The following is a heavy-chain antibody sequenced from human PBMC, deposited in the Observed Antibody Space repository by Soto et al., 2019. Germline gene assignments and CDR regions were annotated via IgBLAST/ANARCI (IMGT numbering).Heavy chain of an antibody. CDR2: ISGSGGST. V-gene: IGHV3-23*01. CDR3: AKGIPPIMITFGGVIANDAFDI. Sequence: GGSLRLSCAASGFTFSSYAMSWVRQAPEKGLEWVSAISGSGGSTYYADSVKGRFTISRDNSKNTLYLQMNSLRAEDTAVYYCAKGIPPIMITFGGVIANDAFDIWGQGTMVTVSS. J-gene: IGHJ3*02. D-gene: IGHD3-16*02. CDR1: GFTFSSYA.